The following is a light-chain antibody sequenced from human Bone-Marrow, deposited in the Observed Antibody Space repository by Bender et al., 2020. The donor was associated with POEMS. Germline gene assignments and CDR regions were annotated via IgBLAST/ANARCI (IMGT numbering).Light chain of an antibody. J-gene: IGLJ3*02. CDR1: SSDFGNYNL. V-gene: IGLV2-23*01. CDR3: CSYAGTSSWV. CDR2: EAS. Sequence: QSVLTQPASVSASPGQSITISCTGTSSDFGNYNLVSWYQQYPGKAPKLIIYEASKRPSGVSNRFSASKSGNTASLTISGLLPEDEADYYCCSYAGTSSWVFGGGTKLTVL.